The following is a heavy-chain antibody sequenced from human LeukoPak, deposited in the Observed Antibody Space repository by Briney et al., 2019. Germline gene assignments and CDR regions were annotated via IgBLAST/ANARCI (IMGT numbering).Heavy chain of an antibody. CDR3: ARVDCISGRCYTLDFDY. D-gene: IGHD2-2*02. V-gene: IGHV1-46*03. CDR2: INPSGGST. Sequence: ASVKVSCKASGYTFTSYYMHWVRQAPGQGLEWMGIINPSGGSTSHAPKFQGRVTVTRDTSTSTVYMELRSLRSEDTAVYYCARVDCISGRCYTLDFDYWGQGTLVTVSS. CDR1: GYTFTSYY. J-gene: IGHJ4*02.